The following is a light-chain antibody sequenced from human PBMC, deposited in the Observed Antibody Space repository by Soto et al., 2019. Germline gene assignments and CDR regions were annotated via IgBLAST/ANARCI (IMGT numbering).Light chain of an antibody. CDR2: DAS. CDR1: QSVSNY. Sequence: EIVLTQSPATLSLSPGERATLSCRASQSVSNYLAWFQQKPGQAPRLLIYDASNRATGIPARFSGSGSGTDFTLTISSREPEDVSVYYCQQHSSWPLLTFGRGTKVEI. CDR3: QQHSSWPLLT. V-gene: IGKV3-11*01. J-gene: IGKJ4*01.